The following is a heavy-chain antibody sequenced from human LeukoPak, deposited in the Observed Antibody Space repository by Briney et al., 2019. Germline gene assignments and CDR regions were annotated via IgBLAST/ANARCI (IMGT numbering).Heavy chain of an antibody. J-gene: IGHJ4*02. CDR1: GYTFTGNY. CDR2: ITPSGGT. D-gene: IGHD4-17*01. V-gene: IGHV1-2*02. CDR3: ARDRYGDGFAHLDY. Sequence: ASVKVSCKSSGYTFTGNYMHWVRQAPGQGLEWMGWITPSGGTNYPQKFQGRVAITWDTSITTAYMDLSRLTSDDTAVYYCARDRYGDGFAHLDYWGQGALVTVSS.